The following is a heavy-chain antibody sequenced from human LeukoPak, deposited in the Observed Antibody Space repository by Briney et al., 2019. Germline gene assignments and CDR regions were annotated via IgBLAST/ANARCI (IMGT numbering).Heavy chain of an antibody. V-gene: IGHV3-7*01. CDR1: GFTFSSYW. CDR2: IKQDGREK. CDR3: ARFRTAMQLWKGYYFDY. Sequence: GGSLRLSCGASGFTFSSYWMSWVRQAPGKGLEWVANIKQDGREKYYVDSVKGRFTISRDNAKNSLYLQMNSLRAEDTAVYYCARFRTAMQLWKGYYFDYWGQGTLVTVSS. D-gene: IGHD5-18*01. J-gene: IGHJ4*02.